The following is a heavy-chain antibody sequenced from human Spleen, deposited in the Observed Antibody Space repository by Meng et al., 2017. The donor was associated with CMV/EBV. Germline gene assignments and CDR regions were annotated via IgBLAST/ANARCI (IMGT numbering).Heavy chain of an antibody. D-gene: IGHD3-22*01. J-gene: IGHJ4*02. V-gene: IGHV3-23*01. CDR3: AKRGVDSSGYYSYYFEY. CDR1: FTFSSHA. CDR2: ISGSGTST. Sequence: FTFSSHAMNWVRQAPGRGLEWVSVISGSGTSTYYADSVKGRFTISRDNSKNTLYLQMNSLRAEDTAVYYCAKRGVDSSGYYSYYFEYWGQGTLVTVSS.